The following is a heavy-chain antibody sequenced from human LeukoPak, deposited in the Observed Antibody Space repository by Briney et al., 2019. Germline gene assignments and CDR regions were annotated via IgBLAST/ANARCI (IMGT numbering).Heavy chain of an antibody. CDR3: ARVGAYCGGDCYYYFDY. V-gene: IGHV1-18*01. J-gene: IGHJ4*02. CDR2: ISAYNGNT. CDR1: GGTFSSYA. D-gene: IGHD2-21*02. Sequence: ASVKVSCKASGGTFSSYAISWVRQAPGQGLEWMGWISAYNGNTNYAQKLQGRVTMTTDTSTSTAYMELRSLRSDDTAVYYCARVGAYCGGDCYYYFDYWGQGTLVTVSS.